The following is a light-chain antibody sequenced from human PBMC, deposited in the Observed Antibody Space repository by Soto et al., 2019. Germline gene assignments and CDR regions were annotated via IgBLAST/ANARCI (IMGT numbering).Light chain of an antibody. Sequence: DIQMTQSPSTLSASVGDRVTITCRASHDLGKWLAWYQQKPGKAPKLLVYDASNLHDAVPSRFSGSGSGIHFTLTISGLQPDDFGTYYCQQYGDSYSFGQGTAVDI. J-gene: IGKJ2*01. CDR1: HDLGKW. CDR2: DAS. CDR3: QQYGDSYS. V-gene: IGKV1-5*01.